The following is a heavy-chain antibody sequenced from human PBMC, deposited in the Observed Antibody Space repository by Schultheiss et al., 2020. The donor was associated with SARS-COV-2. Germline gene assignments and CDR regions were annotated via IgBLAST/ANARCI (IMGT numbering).Heavy chain of an antibody. V-gene: IGHV3-53*01. CDR3: ARDPLGYCSSTSCPSDY. CDR1: GFSVSSKY. J-gene: IGHJ4*02. Sequence: GGSLRLSCAASGFSVSSKYMSWVRQAPGKGLEWVSVIYSGGSTYYADSVKGRFTISRDNSKNTLYLQMNSLRAEDTAVYYCARDPLGYCSSTSCPSDYWGQGTLVTVSS. D-gene: IGHD2-2*01. CDR2: IYSGGST.